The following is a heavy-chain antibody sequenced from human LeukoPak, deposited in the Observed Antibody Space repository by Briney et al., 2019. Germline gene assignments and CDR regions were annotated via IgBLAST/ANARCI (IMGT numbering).Heavy chain of an antibody. D-gene: IGHD2-15*01. CDR2: IYTSGST. V-gene: IGHV4-59*10. CDR3: ARVLVGGSFSTGYYYYYYGMDV. Sequence: PSETLSLTCAVYGGAFSSYYWSWIRQPAGKGLEWIGRIYTSGSTNYNPSLKSRVTMSVDTSKNQFSLKLSSVTAADTAVYYCARVLVGGSFSTGYYYYYYGMDVWGQGTTVTVSS. CDR1: GGAFSSYY. J-gene: IGHJ6*02.